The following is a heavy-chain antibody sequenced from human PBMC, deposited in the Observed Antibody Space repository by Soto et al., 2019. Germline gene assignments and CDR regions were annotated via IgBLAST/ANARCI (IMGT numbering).Heavy chain of an antibody. Sequence: GASVKVSCKASGYTFTSYGISWVRQAPGQGLEWMGWISAYNGNTNYAQKLQGRVTMTTDTSTSTAYMELRSLRSDDTAVYYCARNNKVSSDFWSGYYFFDYWGQGTLVTVSS. CDR3: ARNNKVSSDFWSGYYFFDY. CDR1: GYTFTSYG. J-gene: IGHJ4*02. D-gene: IGHD3-3*01. CDR2: ISAYNGNT. V-gene: IGHV1-18*01.